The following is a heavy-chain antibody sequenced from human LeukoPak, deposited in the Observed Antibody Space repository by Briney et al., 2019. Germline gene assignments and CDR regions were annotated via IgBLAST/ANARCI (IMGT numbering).Heavy chain of an antibody. CDR1: GFSFSDYT. CDR2: ISYDGSNK. CDR3: ARDAMLRGVISGFDY. V-gene: IGHV3-30*04. D-gene: IGHD3-10*01. Sequence: PGRSLRLSCAASGFSFSDYTMHWVRQAPGKGLEWVAVISYDGSNKYYADSVKGRFTVSRDNSKNTLYLQMNSLRTEDTAVYYCARDAMLRGVISGFDYWGQGTLVTVSS. J-gene: IGHJ4*02.